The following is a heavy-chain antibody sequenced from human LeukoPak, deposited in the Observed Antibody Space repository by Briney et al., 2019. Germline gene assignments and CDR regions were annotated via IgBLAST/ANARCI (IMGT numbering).Heavy chain of an antibody. CDR3: VRDSTYAFDN. CDR2: IGPSGIPI. Sequence: GGSLRLSCAASGFTFSSYSMNWVRQAPGKGLEWASYIGPSGIPISYADSVRGRFTISRDNAKNSLYLEMNSLRAEDTAVYYCVRDSTYAFDNWGQGTLVTVSS. J-gene: IGHJ4*02. CDR1: GFTFSSYS. V-gene: IGHV3-48*01.